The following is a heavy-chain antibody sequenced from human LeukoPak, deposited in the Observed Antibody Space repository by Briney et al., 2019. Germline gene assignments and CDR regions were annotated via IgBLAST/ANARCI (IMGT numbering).Heavy chain of an antibody. Sequence: GGSLRLSCAGSGFTLSSYAMSWVRQAPGKGLEWVSRISNSGSSRDYAASVKGRFTISRDNAKNSLYLQMNSLRAEDTAVYYCAREGSRWELLLDYWGQGTLVTVSS. CDR3: AREGSRWELLLDY. D-gene: IGHD1-26*01. CDR2: ISNSGSSR. CDR1: GFTLSSYA. V-gene: IGHV3-21*01. J-gene: IGHJ4*02.